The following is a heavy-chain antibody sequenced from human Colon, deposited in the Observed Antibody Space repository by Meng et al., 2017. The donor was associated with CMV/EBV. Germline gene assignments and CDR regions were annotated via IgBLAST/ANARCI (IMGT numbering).Heavy chain of an antibody. D-gene: IGHD3-9*01. CDR1: GFTFSSYA. Sequence: GESLKISCAASGFTFSSYAMSWVRQAPGKGLEWVSAISGSGGSTYYADSVKGRFTISRDNAKNSLYLQMNSLRAEDTAVYYCARGRAYYDILTGLYYWGQGTLVTVSS. V-gene: IGHV3-23*01. CDR2: ISGSGGST. CDR3: ARGRAYYDILTGLYY. J-gene: IGHJ4*02.